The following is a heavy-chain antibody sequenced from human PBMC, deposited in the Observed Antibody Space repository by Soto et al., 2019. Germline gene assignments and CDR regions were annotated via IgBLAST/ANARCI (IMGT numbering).Heavy chain of an antibody. D-gene: IGHD2-2*01. CDR2: ISGSGGST. J-gene: IGHJ4*02. CDR1: VFTFSSYA. Sequence: GGSLRLSCAASVFTFSSYAMSWVRQAPGKGLEWVSAISGSGGSTYYADSVKGRFTISRDNSKNTLYLQMNSLRAEDTAVYYCAKVGFSSTSEIDYWGQGTLVTVSS. CDR3: AKVGFSSTSEIDY. V-gene: IGHV3-23*01.